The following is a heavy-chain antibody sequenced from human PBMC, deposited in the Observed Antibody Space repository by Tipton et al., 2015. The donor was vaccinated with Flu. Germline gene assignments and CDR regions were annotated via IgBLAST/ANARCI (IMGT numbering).Heavy chain of an antibody. J-gene: IGHJ4*02. CDR2: IYSGGST. Sequence: QLVQSGGDLNQPGGSLRLSCAASGIPVNSNYISLVRQAPGKGLEWVSVIYSGGSTYSADSVKGPFTISRDNSKNTLHLQMNSLKAEDTAVNYFARGRGYCITTSDDLQFDFWGQGTLVTVAS. CDR1: GIPVNSNY. CDR3: ARGRGYCITTSDDLQFDF. V-gene: IGHV3-53*01. D-gene: IGHD2-2*01.